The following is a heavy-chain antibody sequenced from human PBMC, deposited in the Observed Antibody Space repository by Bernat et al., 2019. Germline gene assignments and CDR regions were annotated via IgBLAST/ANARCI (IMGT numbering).Heavy chain of an antibody. CDR2: ISYDGSNK. CDR3: ARAAVVVPAGGFDY. D-gene: IGHD2-2*01. J-gene: IGHJ4*02. CDR1: GFTFSSYA. Sequence: VQLVESGGGVVQPGRSLRLSCAASGFTFSSYAMHWVRQAPGKGLEWVAVISYDGSNKYYADSVKGRFTISRDNSKNTLYLQMNSLRAEDTAVHYCARAAVVVPAGGFDYWGQGTLVTVSS. V-gene: IGHV3-30-3*01.